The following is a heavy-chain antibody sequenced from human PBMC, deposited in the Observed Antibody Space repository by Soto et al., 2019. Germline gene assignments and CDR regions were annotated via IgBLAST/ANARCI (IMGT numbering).Heavy chain of an antibody. Sequence: PGGSLRLSCAASGFTFSNSAVHWVRQASGKGLEWVGRVRSKGNNYATAYTESVKGRFTISRDDSKNTAYLQMNSLKTEDTAVYYCSALSYNSGWHYWGQGTLVTVSS. V-gene: IGHV3-73*01. CDR3: SALSYNSGWHY. D-gene: IGHD6-19*01. J-gene: IGHJ4*02. CDR2: VRSKGNNYAT. CDR1: GFTFSNSA.